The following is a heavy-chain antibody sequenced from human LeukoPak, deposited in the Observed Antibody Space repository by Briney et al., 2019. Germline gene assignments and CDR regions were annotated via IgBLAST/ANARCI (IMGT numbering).Heavy chain of an antibody. D-gene: IGHD2-15*01. J-gene: IGHJ5*02. Sequence: SETLSLTCTVSGGSISSYYWSWIRQPPEKGLEWIGYIYYSRTTNYNPSLKSRVTMSVDTSNNQFSLKLNSATAADTAVYYCARDDVPYSAWGQGTLVTVSS. CDR3: ARDDVPYSA. V-gene: IGHV4-59*01. CDR2: IYYSRTT. CDR1: GGSISSYY.